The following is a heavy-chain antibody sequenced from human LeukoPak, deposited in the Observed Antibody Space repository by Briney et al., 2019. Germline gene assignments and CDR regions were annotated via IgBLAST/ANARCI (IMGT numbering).Heavy chain of an antibody. J-gene: IGHJ4*02. CDR1: GFSFTNYW. V-gene: IGHV3-74*03. CDR2: ISSDGSVT. CDR3: VRGSLRLPRSTPDY. Sequence: GGSLRLSCAVYGFSFTNYWMHWVRQDPGKGLVWVSYISSDGSVTKYADSVKGRFTISRDNAVNTLYLQMNSLRVEDTAVYYCVRGSLRLPRSTPDYWGQGTLVTVSS. D-gene: IGHD2-21*02.